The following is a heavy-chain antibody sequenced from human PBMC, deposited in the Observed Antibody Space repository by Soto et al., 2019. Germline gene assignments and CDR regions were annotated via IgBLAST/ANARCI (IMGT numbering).Heavy chain of an antibody. CDR2: INIVGGNT. CDR3: PKNYYFDS. CDR1: GFTFSNYA. Sequence: VQLLESGGGLVQPGGSLRLSCAASGFTFSNYAMSWVRQAPGKALEWVSSINIVGGNTNYADPVRGRFTMPRDDSKNTVFLKMNSLRAEDTAIYYCPKNYYFDSWGQGTLVTVSS. V-gene: IGHV3-23*01. J-gene: IGHJ4*02.